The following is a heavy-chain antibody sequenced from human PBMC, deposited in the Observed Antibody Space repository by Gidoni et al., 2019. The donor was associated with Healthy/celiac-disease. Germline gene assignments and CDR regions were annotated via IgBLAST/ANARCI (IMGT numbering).Heavy chain of an antibody. CDR3: AKGSIDSGYDNWFDP. Sequence: EVQLVESGGGLVQPGRSLRLSCAASGFTFDDYAMHWVRQAPGKGLEWVSGISWNSGSIGYADSVKGRFTIARDNAKNSLYLQMNSLRAEDTALYYCAKGSIDSGYDNWFDPWGQGTLVTVSS. V-gene: IGHV3-9*01. CDR2: ISWNSGSI. D-gene: IGHD5-12*01. CDR1: GFTFDDYA. J-gene: IGHJ5*02.